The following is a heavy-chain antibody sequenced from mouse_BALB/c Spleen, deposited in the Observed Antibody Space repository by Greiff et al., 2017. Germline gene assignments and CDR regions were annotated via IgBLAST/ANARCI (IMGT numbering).Heavy chain of an antibody. Sequence: EVHLVESGGGLVKPGGSLKLSCAASGFTFSSYAMSWVRQTPEKRLEWVATISSGGSYTYYPDSVKGRFTISRDNAKNTLYLQLSSLRSEDTAMYYCASEYGYDDAMDYWGQGTSVTVSS. CDR1: GFTFSSYA. D-gene: IGHD2-2*01. V-gene: IGHV5-9-3*01. CDR3: ASEYGYDDAMDY. CDR2: ISSGGSYT. J-gene: IGHJ4*01.